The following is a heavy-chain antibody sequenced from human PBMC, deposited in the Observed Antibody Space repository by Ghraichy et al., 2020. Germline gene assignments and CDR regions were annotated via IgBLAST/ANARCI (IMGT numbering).Heavy chain of an antibody. D-gene: IGHD5-18*01. V-gene: IGHV3-21*01. CDR3: ARDPGGYGIATLFDY. CDR1: GFTFSSYS. Sequence: GGSLRLSCAASGFTFSSYSMNWVRQAPGKGLEWVSSISSSSSYIYYADSVKGRFTISRDNAKNSLYLQMNSLRAEDTAVYYCARDPGGYGIATLFDYWGQGTLVTVSS. CDR2: ISSSSSYI. J-gene: IGHJ4*02.